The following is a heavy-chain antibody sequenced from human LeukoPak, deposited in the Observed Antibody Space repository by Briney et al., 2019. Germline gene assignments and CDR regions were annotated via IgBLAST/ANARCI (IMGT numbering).Heavy chain of an antibody. J-gene: IGHJ4*02. D-gene: IGHD3-22*01. CDR3: ARGQGGDYYDSSGYPYYFDY. Sequence: PSQTLSLTCTVSGDSISSGDYYWSWIRQPAGKGLEWIGRISSSGSTNYNPSLKSRVTISVDTSKNQFSLKLSSVTAADTAVYYCARGQGGDYYDSSGYPYYFDYWGQGTLVTVSS. CDR1: GDSISSGDYY. CDR2: ISSSGST. V-gene: IGHV4-61*02.